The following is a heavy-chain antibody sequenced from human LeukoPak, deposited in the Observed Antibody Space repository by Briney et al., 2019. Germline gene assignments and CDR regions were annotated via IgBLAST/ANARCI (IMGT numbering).Heavy chain of an antibody. CDR1: GFTFSSSW. CDR3: ARYTPTTTHFDY. D-gene: IGHD2-2*02. CDR2: INTDGGGT. J-gene: IGHJ4*02. Sequence: GGSLRLSCAASGFTFSSSWMHWVRQAPGKGLVWVSRINTDGGGTTYADSVKGRFTISRDNAKNTLYLQMNSLRAEDTAVYYCARYTPTTTHFDYWGQGTLVTVSS. V-gene: IGHV3-74*01.